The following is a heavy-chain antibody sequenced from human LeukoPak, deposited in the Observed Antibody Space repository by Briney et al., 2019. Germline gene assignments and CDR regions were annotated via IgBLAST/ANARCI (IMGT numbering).Heavy chain of an antibody. Sequence: GASVKVSCKASRYTFTGYYMHWVRQAPGQGLEWMGRINPNSGGTNYAQKFQGRVTMTRDTSISTAYMELSRLRSDDTAVYYCARGGGPKYSNYYYYGMDVWGQGTTVTVSS. D-gene: IGHD1-26*01. CDR2: INPNSGGT. J-gene: IGHJ6*02. V-gene: IGHV1-2*06. CDR3: ARGGGPKYSNYYYYGMDV. CDR1: RYTFTGYY.